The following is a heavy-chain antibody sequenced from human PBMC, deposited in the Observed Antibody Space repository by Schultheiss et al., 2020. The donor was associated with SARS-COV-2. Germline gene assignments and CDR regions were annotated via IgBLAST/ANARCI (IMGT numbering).Heavy chain of an antibody. Sequence: SQTLSLTCTVSGGSVSSGSYYWSWIRQPPGKGLEWIGEINHSGSTNYNPSLKSRVTISVDTSKNQFSLKLSSVTAADTAVYYCARGRDYYDSSGRDAFDIWGQGTMVTVSS. CDR3: ARGRDYYDSSGRDAFDI. V-gene: IGHV4-39*07. D-gene: IGHD3-22*01. CDR2: INHSGST. CDR1: GGSVSSGSYY. J-gene: IGHJ3*02.